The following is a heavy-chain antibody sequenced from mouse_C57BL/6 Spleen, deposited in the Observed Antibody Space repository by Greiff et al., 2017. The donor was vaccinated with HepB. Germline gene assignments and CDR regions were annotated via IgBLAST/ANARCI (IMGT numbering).Heavy chain of an antibody. CDR1: GYTFTSYW. CDR3: ARRGDYDYFDY. V-gene: IGHV1-64*01. Sequence: QVQLKQPGAELVKPGASVKLSCKASGYTFTSYWMHWVKQRPGQGLEWIGMIHPNSGSTNYNEKFKSKATLTVDKSSSTAYMQLSSLTSEDSAVYYCARRGDYDYFDYWGQGTTLTVSS. CDR2: IHPNSGST. D-gene: IGHD2-4*01. J-gene: IGHJ2*01.